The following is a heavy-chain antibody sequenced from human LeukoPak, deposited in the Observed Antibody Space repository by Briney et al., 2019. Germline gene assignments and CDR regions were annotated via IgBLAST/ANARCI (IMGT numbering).Heavy chain of an antibody. D-gene: IGHD2-15*01. V-gene: IGHV3-66*02. Sequence: GGSLRLSCAASGFTVSSNYMSWVRQAPGKGLEWVSVIYSGGSTYYADSVKGRFTISRDNSKNTLYLQMNSLRAEDTAVYYCASELGYCSGVSCYPVDYWGQGTLVTVSS. CDR2: IYSGGST. CDR3: ASELGYCSGVSCYPVDY. J-gene: IGHJ4*02. CDR1: GFTVSSNY.